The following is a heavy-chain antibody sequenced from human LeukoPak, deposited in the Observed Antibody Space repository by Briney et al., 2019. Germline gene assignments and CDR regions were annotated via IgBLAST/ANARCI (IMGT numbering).Heavy chain of an antibody. CDR3: AKDSAKKYDDY. Sequence: PGGSLRLSCAASGFTFNNAWMSWVRQAPGKGLEWVGHIKRKSDGGTTDYAAPVKGRFTISRDDSKNTLFVQMNSLRAEDTAVYYCAKDSAKKYDDYWGQGTLVTVSS. D-gene: IGHD2/OR15-2a*01. CDR2: IKRKSDGGTT. V-gene: IGHV3-15*01. CDR1: GFTFNNAW. J-gene: IGHJ4*02.